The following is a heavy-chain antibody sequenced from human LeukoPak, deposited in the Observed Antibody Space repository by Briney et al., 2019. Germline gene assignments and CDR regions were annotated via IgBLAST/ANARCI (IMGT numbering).Heavy chain of an antibody. CDR1: GFTFSSYA. J-gene: IGHJ3*01. V-gene: IGHV3-64*01. CDR3: ARVGDDDAFDA. Sequence: GGSLRLSCAASGFTFSSYAMHWVRQAPGKGLEYVSAISSNGVSTYYAHSVKGRFTISRDNSKNTLYLQMGSLRAEDMAVYYCARVGDDDAFDAWGQGTMLTVSS. D-gene: IGHD2-21*01. CDR2: ISSNGVST.